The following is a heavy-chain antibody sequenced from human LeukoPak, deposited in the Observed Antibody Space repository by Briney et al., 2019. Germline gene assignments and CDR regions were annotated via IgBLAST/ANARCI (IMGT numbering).Heavy chain of an antibody. CDR1: GGSISSYY. V-gene: IGHV4-4*07. CDR2: IYTSGST. CDR3: ARDKVVVGATADF. D-gene: IGHD1-26*01. Sequence: SETLSLTCTVSGGSISSYYWSWLRQPAGKGLEWIGRIYTSGSTNYNPSLKSRVTMSVDTSKNQFSLKLSSVTAADTAVYYCARDKVVVGATADFWGQGTLVTVSS. J-gene: IGHJ4*02.